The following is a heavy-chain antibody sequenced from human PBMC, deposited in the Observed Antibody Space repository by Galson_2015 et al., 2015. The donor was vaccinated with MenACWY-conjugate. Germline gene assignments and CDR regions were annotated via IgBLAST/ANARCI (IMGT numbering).Heavy chain of an antibody. Sequence: SLRLSCAASGFTFSTYSMNWVCQAPGKGLEWVSYISSSSSTIYYADSVKGRFTISRDNAKNSLYLQMNTLRDEDTAVYYCARVPGYSYGYYDWWGQGTLVTVSP. CDR3: ARVPGYSYGYYDW. D-gene: IGHD5-18*01. CDR1: GFTFSTYS. CDR2: ISSSSSTI. J-gene: IGHJ4*02. V-gene: IGHV3-48*02.